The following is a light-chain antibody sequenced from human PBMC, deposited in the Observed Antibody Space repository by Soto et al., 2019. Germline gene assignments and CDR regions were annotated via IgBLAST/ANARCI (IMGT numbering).Light chain of an antibody. V-gene: IGLV1-40*01. CDR1: SSNIGAGYD. Sequence: QSVLTQPPSVSGAPGQRVTISCTGSSSNIGAGYDVQWYQQLPGTAPKLLIYGNTNRPSGVPDRFSASKSGTSASLAITGLQAEDEFDYYCQSYDSSLSGVVFGGGTKVTVL. J-gene: IGLJ3*02. CDR3: QSYDSSLSGVV. CDR2: GNT.